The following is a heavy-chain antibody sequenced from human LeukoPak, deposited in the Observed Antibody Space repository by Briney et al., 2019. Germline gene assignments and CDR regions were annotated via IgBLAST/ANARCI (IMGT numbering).Heavy chain of an antibody. CDR3: AKALVATASYFDY. CDR2: ITNDGSNQ. D-gene: IGHD5-12*01. J-gene: IGHJ4*02. V-gene: IGHV3-30*18. CDR1: GFTFNSFG. Sequence: GRSLRLSCAASGFTFNSFGIHWVRQAPGKGLEWVAVITNDGSNQYYADSVKGRFTISRDNSRSTLYLQNNSLRIQHTAVYYCAKALVATASYFDYWGQGTRVTVSS.